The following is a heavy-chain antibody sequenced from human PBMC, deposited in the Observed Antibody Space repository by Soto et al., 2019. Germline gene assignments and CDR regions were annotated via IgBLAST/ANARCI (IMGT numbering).Heavy chain of an antibody. CDR1: GGSVSSGSYY. Sequence: TSETLSLTCTVSGGSVSSGSYYWSWIRQPPGKGLEWIGYIYYSGSTNYNPSLKSRVTISVDTSKNQFSLKLSSVTAADTAVYYCASYYDSSGYYDYWGQGTLVTVSS. D-gene: IGHD3-22*01. V-gene: IGHV4-61*01. CDR2: IYYSGST. CDR3: ASYYDSSGYYDY. J-gene: IGHJ4*02.